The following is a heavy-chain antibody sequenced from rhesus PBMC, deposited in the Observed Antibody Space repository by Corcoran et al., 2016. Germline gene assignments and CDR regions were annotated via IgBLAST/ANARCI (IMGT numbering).Heavy chain of an antibody. CDR2: IYGSSGST. D-gene: IGHD1-20*01. V-gene: IGHV4-160*01. CDR1: GGSLSSYW. J-gene: IGHJ4*01. CDR3: ARVAGTMSKYYFDY. Sequence: QVQLQESGPGPVKPSETLPLTCAVSGGSLSSYWWGWIRQPPGKGLEWIGSIYGSSGSTENNPSLKSRATISRDTSKNQFSLKVSSVTAADTAVYYCARVAGTMSKYYFDYWGQGVLVTVSS.